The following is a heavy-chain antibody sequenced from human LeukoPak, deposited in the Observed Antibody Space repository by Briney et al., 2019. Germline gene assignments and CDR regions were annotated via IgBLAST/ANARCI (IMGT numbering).Heavy chain of an antibody. CDR3: ARVGSTVAAGTPDY. V-gene: IGHV3-11*06. CDR1: GRTFSDYY. CDR2: ISGSGSHT. Sequence: TGGSLRLSCAVSGRTFSDYYMSWIRQAPGKGLEWVSYISGSGSHTTYADSVKGRFTISRDNAKHSLSLQVNSLRADDTAVYYCARVGSTVAAGTPDYWGQGTLVTVSS. D-gene: IGHD6-13*01. J-gene: IGHJ4*02.